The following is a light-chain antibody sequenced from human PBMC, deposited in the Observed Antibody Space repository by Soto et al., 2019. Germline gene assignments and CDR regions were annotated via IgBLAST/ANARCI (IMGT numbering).Light chain of an antibody. CDR1: QSVSSN. J-gene: IGKJ1*01. Sequence: EIVMTQSPATLSVSPGERATLSCRASQSVSSNLAWYQQKPGQAPRLLIYGASTRATGIPARFSGSRSVTEFTLTIRSLQSEDVAVYYCQQYNNWPRTFGQGTKVEIK. CDR3: QQYNNWPRT. V-gene: IGKV3-15*01. CDR2: GAS.